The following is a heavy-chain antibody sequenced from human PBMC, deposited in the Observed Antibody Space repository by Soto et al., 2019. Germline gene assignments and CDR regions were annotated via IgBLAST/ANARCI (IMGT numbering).Heavy chain of an antibody. V-gene: IGHV3-30-3*01. J-gene: IGHJ4*02. CDR2: ISYDGSNK. Sequence: QVQLVESGGGVVQPGRSLRLSCAASGFTFSSYAMHWVRQAPGKGLEWVAVISYDGSNKYYADSVKGRFTISRDNSKNTLYLQMNSLRAEDTAVYYCARGELGYCSGGSCYHFDYWGQGTLVTVSS. CDR1: GFTFSSYA. CDR3: ARGELGYCSGGSCYHFDY. D-gene: IGHD2-15*01.